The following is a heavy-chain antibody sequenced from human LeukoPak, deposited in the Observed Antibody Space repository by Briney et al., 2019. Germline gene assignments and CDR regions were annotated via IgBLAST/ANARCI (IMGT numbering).Heavy chain of an antibody. Sequence: GGSLRLSCAASGFTFSTYAMHWVRQAPGKGPEWVAVIPYDGSNNYYAASVKGRFTISRDNSKNTLYLQMNSLRAEDTAVYYCARDREYYYDTSGLANDAFDIWGQGTMVTVSS. CDR3: ARDREYYYDTSGLANDAFDI. V-gene: IGHV3-30*01. CDR1: GFTFSTYA. CDR2: IPYDGSNN. J-gene: IGHJ3*02. D-gene: IGHD3-22*01.